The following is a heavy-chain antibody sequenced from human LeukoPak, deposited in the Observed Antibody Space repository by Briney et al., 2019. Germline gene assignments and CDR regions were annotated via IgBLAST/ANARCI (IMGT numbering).Heavy chain of an antibody. CDR3: AKLPLQDYRGNWFDP. CDR2: ISGSGGST. D-gene: IGHD4-11*01. J-gene: IGHJ5*02. V-gene: IGHV3-23*01. CDR1: GFTFSSYA. Sequence: PGGSLRLSCAASGFTFSSYAMSWVRQAPGKGLEWVSAISGSGGSTYYADSVKGRSTISRDNSKNMLYLQMNSLRAEDTAVYYCAKLPLQDYRGNWFDPWGQGTLVTVSS.